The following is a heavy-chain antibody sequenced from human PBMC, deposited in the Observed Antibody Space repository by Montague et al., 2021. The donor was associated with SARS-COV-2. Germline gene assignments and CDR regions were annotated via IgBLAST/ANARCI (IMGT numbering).Heavy chain of an antibody. D-gene: IGHD3-10*01. CDR1: GGSFSGFQ. V-gene: IGHV4-34*01. J-gene: IGHJ4*02. CDR2: INQSGST. Sequence: SETLSLTCALYGGSFSGFQWSWIRQSPGKGLEWIGEINQSGSTNYDVSLKSRLTMSLDTSKSQVSLKLSSVTAADTAVYYCATSSSRSYYVGLDYWGQGTPVTVTS. CDR3: ATSSSRSYYVGLDY.